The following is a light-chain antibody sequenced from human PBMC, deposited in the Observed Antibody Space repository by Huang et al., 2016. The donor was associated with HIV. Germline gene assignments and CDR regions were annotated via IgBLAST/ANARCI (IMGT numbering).Light chain of an antibody. CDR2: EVS. CDR3: VQTVHLPT. J-gene: IGKJ4*01. CDR1: QSLIHSDGKTY. Sequence: DIVMAQTPLSLSVTPGQPASISCKSSQSLIHSDGKTYLSWYLQKPGRSPQLLIYEVSRRFSGAPDRFSGSGSGTDFTLKISRVEAEDVGVYYCVQTVHLPTFGEGTRVDI. V-gene: IGKV2-29*02.